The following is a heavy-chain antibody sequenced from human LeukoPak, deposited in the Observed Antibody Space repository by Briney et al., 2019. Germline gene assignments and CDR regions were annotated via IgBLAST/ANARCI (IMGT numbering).Heavy chain of an antibody. Sequence: GESLKISCKGSGYSFTTYWIGWVRQMPGKGLEWMGIIYPGDSDTRYSPSFQGQVTISADKSISTAYLQWSSLKASDTAMYYCARPGPHAGIAAQDAFDIWGQGTMVTVSS. CDR2: IYPGDSDT. D-gene: IGHD6-13*01. CDR3: ARPGPHAGIAAQDAFDI. CDR1: GYSFTTYW. J-gene: IGHJ3*02. V-gene: IGHV5-51*01.